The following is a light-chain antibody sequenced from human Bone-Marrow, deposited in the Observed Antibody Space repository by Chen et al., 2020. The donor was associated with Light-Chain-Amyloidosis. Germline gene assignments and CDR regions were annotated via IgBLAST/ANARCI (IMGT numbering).Light chain of an antibody. CDR1: ESVSSF. CDR2: AAS. Sequence: EVVLTQSPATLSLSPGERATLSCRASESVSSFLAWYQQKPGQAPRLLIYAASNRATGIPAKVSGSGSGTDFTLTIRSLEPEDFEVYYCQQRSNWPSFGQGTKVEIK. V-gene: IGKV3-11*01. CDR3: QQRSNWPS. J-gene: IGKJ1*01.